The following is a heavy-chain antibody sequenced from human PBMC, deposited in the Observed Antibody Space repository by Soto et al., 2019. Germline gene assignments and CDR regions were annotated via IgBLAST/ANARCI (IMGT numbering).Heavy chain of an antibody. V-gene: IGHV3-21*01. CDR3: ARDRGYSSSWSRPVYYYYGIDV. CDR2: ISSSSSYI. Sequence: PGGSLRLSCAASGVTFSSYIMNGVGQAPGKGLEWVSSISSSSSYIYYADSVKGRFTISRDNAKNSLYLQMNSLRAEDTAVYYCARDRGYSSSWSRPVYYYYGIDVWGQGTTVTVSS. D-gene: IGHD6-13*01. J-gene: IGHJ6*02. CDR1: GVTFSSYI.